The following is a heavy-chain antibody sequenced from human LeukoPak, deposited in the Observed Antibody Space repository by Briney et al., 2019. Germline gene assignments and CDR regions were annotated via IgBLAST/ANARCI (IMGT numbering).Heavy chain of an antibody. D-gene: IGHD3-22*01. CDR1: GGSISSYY. Sequence: SETLSLTCTVSGGSISSYYWSWIRQPPGKGLEWIGYIYYSGSTYYNPSLKSRVTISVDTSKNQFSLKLSSVTAADTAVYYCARSGYYYDSSAYYGVMNFDYWGQGTLVTVSS. V-gene: IGHV4-59*12. CDR3: ARSGYYYDSSAYYGVMNFDY. CDR2: IYYSGST. J-gene: IGHJ4*02.